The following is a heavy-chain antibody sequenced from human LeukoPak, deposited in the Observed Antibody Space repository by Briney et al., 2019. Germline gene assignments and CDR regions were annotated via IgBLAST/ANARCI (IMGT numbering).Heavy chain of an antibody. CDR1: GFTFADYA. CDR2: ISWNSGNI. D-gene: IGHD1-26*01. J-gene: IGHJ4*02. Sequence: GGSLRLSCAASGFTFADYAMHWVRQGPGKGLEWGSGISWNSGNIGYADSVKGRFTISRDNAKNSLYLQMNSLRAEDTALYYCAKDVGSGSSSASYFEYWGQGTLVTVSS. CDR3: AKDVGSGSSSASYFEY. V-gene: IGHV3-9*01.